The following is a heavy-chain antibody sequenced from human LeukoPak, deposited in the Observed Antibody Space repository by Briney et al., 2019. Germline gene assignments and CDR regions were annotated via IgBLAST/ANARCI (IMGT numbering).Heavy chain of an antibody. J-gene: IGHJ6*02. CDR2: ISYDGSNK. CDR3: AKTTRYSNSPMDV. V-gene: IGHV3-30*04. Sequence: GGSLRLSCAASGFTFSSYAMHWVRQAPGKGLEWVAVISYDGSNKYYADSVKGRFTISRDNSKNTLYLQMNSLRAEDTAVYYCAKTTRYSNSPMDVWGQGTTVTVSS. D-gene: IGHD6-13*01. CDR1: GFTFSSYA.